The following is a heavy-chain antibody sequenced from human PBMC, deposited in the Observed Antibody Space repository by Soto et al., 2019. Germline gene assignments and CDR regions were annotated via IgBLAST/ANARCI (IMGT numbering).Heavy chain of an antibody. CDR3: AKVVRGVDIAFDI. CDR2: VRGSGDDT. D-gene: IGHD3-10*01. Sequence: EVQLLESGGGLVQPGGSLRLSCAASGFTFSDYAMNWIRQAPGKGLEWVSAVRGSGDDTWYADSVKGRFTISRDNSKNTLVLQMTSLRAEDTAVYYCAKVVRGVDIAFDIWGPGTMVTVSS. CDR1: GFTFSDYA. J-gene: IGHJ3*02. V-gene: IGHV3-23*01.